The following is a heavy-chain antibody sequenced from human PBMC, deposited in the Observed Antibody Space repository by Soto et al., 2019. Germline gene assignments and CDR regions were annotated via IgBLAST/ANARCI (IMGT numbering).Heavy chain of an antibody. CDR2: ISWNSGSI. V-gene: IGHV3-9*01. D-gene: IGHD3-10*01. J-gene: IGHJ3*02. CDR1: GFTFDAYA. CDR3: AKYIAYGSDAFDI. Sequence: EVQLVESGGGLVQPGRSLRLSCAASGFTFDAYAIHGVRQAPGTGLECVSGISWNSGSIGYADSVKGRINISRDNAQNSLDLQMNSLRAEDTALYYCAKYIAYGSDAFDIWGQGTMVTVSS.